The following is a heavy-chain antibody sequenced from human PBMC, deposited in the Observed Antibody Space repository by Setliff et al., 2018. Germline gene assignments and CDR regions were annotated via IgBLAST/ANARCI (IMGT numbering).Heavy chain of an antibody. CDR1: GYTFTNYG. J-gene: IGHJ3*02. CDR3: AREPLWGSHDAFDI. Sequence: ASVKVSCKASGYTFTNYGITWVRQAPGQGLEWMAWISAYDGNTKYTLKLQGRVTLTTDTPTTTAYMDLRGLRSDDTAVYYCAREPLWGSHDAFDIWGQGTMVTVSS. V-gene: IGHV1-18*01. CDR2: ISAYDGNT. D-gene: IGHD7-27*01.